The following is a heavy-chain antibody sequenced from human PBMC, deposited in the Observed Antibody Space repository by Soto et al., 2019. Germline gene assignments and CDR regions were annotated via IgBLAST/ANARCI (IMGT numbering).Heavy chain of an antibody. Sequence: PSETLSLTCTVSGGSISSSSYYWGWIRQPPGKGLEWIGSIYYSGSTYYNPSLKSRVTISVDTSKNQFSLKLSSVTAADTAVYYCARRPRTYLRAAAGNIDSWFDLWGQGTLVTVSS. D-gene: IGHD6-13*01. CDR2: IYYSGST. CDR1: GGSISSSSYY. CDR3: ARRPRTYLRAAAGNIDSWFDL. V-gene: IGHV4-39*01. J-gene: IGHJ5*02.